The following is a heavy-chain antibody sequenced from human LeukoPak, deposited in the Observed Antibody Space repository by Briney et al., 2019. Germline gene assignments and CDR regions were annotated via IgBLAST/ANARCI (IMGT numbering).Heavy chain of an antibody. D-gene: IGHD5-18*01. CDR1: GGSISSYY. J-gene: IGHJ4*02. V-gene: IGHV4-59*01. CDR2: IYYSGST. Sequence: SETLSLTCTVSGGSISSYYWNWIRQPPGRGLEWIGYIYYSGSTNYNPSLKSRVTISVDTSKNQFSLKLSSVTAADTAVYYCASRGYSYGSVDYWGQGTLVTVSS. CDR3: ASRGYSYGSVDY.